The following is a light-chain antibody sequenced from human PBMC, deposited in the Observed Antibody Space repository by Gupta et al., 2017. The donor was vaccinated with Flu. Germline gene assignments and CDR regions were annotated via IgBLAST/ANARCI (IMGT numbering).Light chain of an antibody. J-gene: IGKJ1*01. Sequence: EIVFTQSPGTLALSPGGRATLSCRASQSVSSSYLAWFQQKLGQAPRLVMYGASSRATAIPDRFSGSGSGTDFTLTISGLEPEDFAVYYCQQYYNSPWTFGQGTKVQI. CDR1: QSVSSSY. CDR2: GAS. CDR3: QQYYNSPWT. V-gene: IGKV3-20*01.